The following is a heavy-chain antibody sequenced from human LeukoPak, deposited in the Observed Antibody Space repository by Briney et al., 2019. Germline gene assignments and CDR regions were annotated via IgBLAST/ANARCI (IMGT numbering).Heavy chain of an antibody. CDR3: AKAIWGCSASTCPTGS. V-gene: IGHV3-23*01. CDR1: GFTFSSYA. CDR2: ISDSGSGT. J-gene: IGHJ5*02. D-gene: IGHD1-1*01. Sequence: GGSLRLSCAASGFTFSSYAMSWVRQAPGKGLEWVSAISDSGSGTYYADSVKGRFTISRDNSKNTLYLQMNSLRAGDTALYYCAKAIWGCSASTCPTGSWGQGTLVTVSS.